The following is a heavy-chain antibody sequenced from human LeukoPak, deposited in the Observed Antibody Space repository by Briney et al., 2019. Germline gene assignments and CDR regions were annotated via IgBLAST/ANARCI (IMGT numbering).Heavy chain of an antibody. V-gene: IGHV3-21*01. J-gene: IGHJ4*02. CDR3: ARSPVDTAMVMGDY. CDR1: GFTFSSYS. Sequence: GGSLRLSCAASGFTFSSYSMNWVRQAPGKGLEWVSSISSSSSYIYYADLVKGRFTISRDNAKNSLYLQMNSLRAEDTAVYYCARSPVDTAMVMGDYWGQGTLVTVSS. D-gene: IGHD5-18*01. CDR2: ISSSSSYI.